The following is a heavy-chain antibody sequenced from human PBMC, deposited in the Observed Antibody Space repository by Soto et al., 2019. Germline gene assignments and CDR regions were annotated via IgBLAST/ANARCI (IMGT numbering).Heavy chain of an antibody. CDR3: ARGERIRGEVDV. Sequence: EVQLLDSGGGLAQPGGSLRLSCAASGFSFSNYAMSWVRQAPGKGLEWVSAISENAAYTYYADSVKGRFTISRDNSKSMLFLQMSSLRAEDTAVYYCARGERIRGEVDVGGQGTTVTVSS. CDR2: ISENAAYT. D-gene: IGHD3-10*01. V-gene: IGHV3-23*01. J-gene: IGHJ6*02. CDR1: GFSFSNYA.